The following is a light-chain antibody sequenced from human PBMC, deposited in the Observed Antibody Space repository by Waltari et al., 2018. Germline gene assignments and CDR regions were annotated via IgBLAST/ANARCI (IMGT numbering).Light chain of an antibody. CDR3: QSYDSSLHVV. Sequence: QSVLTQPPSVSGAPGQRVTISCTGSSSNIGAGYDVHWYQQLPGTAPNLLIYGNSNRPSGVPDRFSGSKAGPSASLAITGLQAEDEADYYCQSYDSSLHVVFGGGTKLTVL. CDR2: GNS. CDR1: SSNIGAGYD. V-gene: IGLV1-40*01. J-gene: IGLJ2*01.